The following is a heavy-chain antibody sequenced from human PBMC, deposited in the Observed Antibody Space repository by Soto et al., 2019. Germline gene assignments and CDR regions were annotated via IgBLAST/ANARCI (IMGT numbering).Heavy chain of an antibody. CDR2: ISAYNGNT. CDR3: PRGGTPIEY. V-gene: IGHV1-18*01. J-gene: IGHJ4*02. D-gene: IGHD3-16*01. Sequence: QVQLVQSGAEVKKPGASVKVSCKASGYTFTNFGISWVRQAPGQGLEWMGWISAYNGNTNYAQNFQGRVTMTTDTSTRTAYMGVRSLRSDDTAVYYCPRGGTPIEYWGQGTLVTLAS. CDR1: GYTFTNFG.